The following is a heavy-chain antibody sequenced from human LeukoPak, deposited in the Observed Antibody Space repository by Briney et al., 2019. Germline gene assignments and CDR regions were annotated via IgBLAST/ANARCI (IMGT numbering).Heavy chain of an antibody. CDR3: ARDGYYGSGRNDIWFDP. D-gene: IGHD3-10*01. V-gene: IGHV4-4*07. Sequence: SETLSLTCTVSGGSISSYYWSWLRQPAGKGLEWVGRIYNSGSTNYNPSLKSRVTMSVDASKNQFSLKLSSVTAADTAVYYCARDGYYGSGRNDIWFDPWGQGTLVTVSS. CDR2: IYNSGST. J-gene: IGHJ5*02. CDR1: GGSISSYY.